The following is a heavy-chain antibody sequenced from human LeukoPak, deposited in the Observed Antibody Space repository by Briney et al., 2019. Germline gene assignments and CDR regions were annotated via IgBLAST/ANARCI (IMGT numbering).Heavy chain of an antibody. CDR1: GYTFTGYY. J-gene: IGHJ4*02. CDR2: INPNSGGT. CDR3: ARVNDYGDYGGY. D-gene: IGHD4-17*01. Sequence: ASVKVSCKASGYTFTGYYMHWVRQAPGQGLEWMGWINPNSGGTNYAQKFQGRVTMTRDTSISTAYMELSRLRSDDTAAYYCARVNDYGDYGGYWGQGTLVTVSS. V-gene: IGHV1-2*02.